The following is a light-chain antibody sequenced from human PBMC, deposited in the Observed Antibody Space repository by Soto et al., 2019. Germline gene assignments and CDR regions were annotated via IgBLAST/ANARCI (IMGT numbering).Light chain of an antibody. V-gene: IGKV3-20*01. CDR1: QTVRNNY. CDR3: QQYGSLIT. Sequence: EFVLTHSPGTLSLSPWEGGTLXWRASQTVRNNYLAWYQQKPGQAPRLLIYGAFSRATGIPDRFSGSGSGTDFTLTISRLEPEDFAVYYCQQYGSLITFGGGTKVDIK. CDR2: GAF. J-gene: IGKJ4*01.